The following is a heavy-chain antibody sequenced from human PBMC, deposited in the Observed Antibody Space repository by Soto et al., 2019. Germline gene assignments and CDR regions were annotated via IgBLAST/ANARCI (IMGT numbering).Heavy chain of an antibody. D-gene: IGHD6-13*01. Sequence: ASVKVSCKASGYTFTGYYMHWVRQAPGQGLEWMGWINPNSGGTNYAQKFQGWVTMTRDTSISTAYMELSRLRSDDTAVYYCARVSSSWNNWFDPWGQGTLVIVSS. CDR2: INPNSGGT. CDR3: ARVSSSWNNWFDP. CDR1: GYTFTGYY. V-gene: IGHV1-2*04. J-gene: IGHJ5*02.